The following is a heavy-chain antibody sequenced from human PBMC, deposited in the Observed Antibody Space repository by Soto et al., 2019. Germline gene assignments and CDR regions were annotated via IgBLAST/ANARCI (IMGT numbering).Heavy chain of an antibody. J-gene: IGHJ4*02. Sequence: EVQLLESGEGLVQPGGSLRLSCAASGFTFNAYAMTWVRQAPGRGLEWVSAIGGSGGNRYYAASVRGRFTISRDNSKDTVDLQMNSLRVEDTAVYYCARVASDYINSVDHWGQGILVSVSS. CDR1: GFTFNAYA. CDR2: IGGSGGNR. V-gene: IGHV3-23*01. D-gene: IGHD4-4*01. CDR3: ARVASDYINSVDH.